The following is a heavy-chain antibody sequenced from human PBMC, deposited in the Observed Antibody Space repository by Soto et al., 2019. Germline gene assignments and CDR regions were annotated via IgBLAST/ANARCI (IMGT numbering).Heavy chain of an antibody. CDR2: IYYSGST. CDR1: GGSISRSSYY. V-gene: IGHV4-39*01. D-gene: IGHD3-10*01. CDR3: ARLGRILWFWDVYRKDYYYFMDV. Sequence: SETLCLTCTVSGGSISRSSYYWGWIRQPPGKGLEWIGSIYYSGSTYYNPSLKSRVTISVDTSKNQFSLKLSSVTAADTAVYYCARLGRILWFWDVYRKDYYYFMDVWGKGT. J-gene: IGHJ6*03.